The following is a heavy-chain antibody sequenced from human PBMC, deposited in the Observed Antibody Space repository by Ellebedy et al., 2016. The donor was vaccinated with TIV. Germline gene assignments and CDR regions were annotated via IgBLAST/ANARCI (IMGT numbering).Heavy chain of an antibody. CDR1: GFTFSNYA. D-gene: IGHD5-24*01. J-gene: IGHJ2*01. Sequence: GGSLRLXXAASGFTFSNYAMHWVRQAPGKGLEWVAVISHDGSLKYYADSVKGRFTISRDISKNTVFLQMDSLRDEDTAVYYCAREGLQDGYNRGGCLDHWGRGSLVTVSS. CDR2: ISHDGSLK. V-gene: IGHV3-30-3*01. CDR3: AREGLQDGYNRGGCLDH.